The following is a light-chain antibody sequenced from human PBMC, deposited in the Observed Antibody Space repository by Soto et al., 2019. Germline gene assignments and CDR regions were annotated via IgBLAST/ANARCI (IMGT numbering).Light chain of an antibody. V-gene: IGKV1-5*01. Sequence: DIQMTQSPSSVSASVGDRVTITCRASQDVGKWLAWYQQKPGKAPTLLIHGASSLESGVPSRFSGSGSGTEFTLTISSLQPDDFATYYCQHYNSYSEAFGQGTKVDI. CDR1: QDVGKW. J-gene: IGKJ1*01. CDR2: GAS. CDR3: QHYNSYSEA.